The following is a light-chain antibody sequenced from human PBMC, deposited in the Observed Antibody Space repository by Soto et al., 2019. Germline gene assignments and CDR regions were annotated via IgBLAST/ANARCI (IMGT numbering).Light chain of an antibody. V-gene: IGLV2-14*01. J-gene: IGLJ1*01. Sequence: QSVLTQPASVSGSPGQSITISCTGTSSDFGGYNYVSWYQQHPGKAPKLMIYELRNRPSGVSNRSSGSKSGNTASLTISGLQAEDEADYYCSSYTSSSTLVVFGTGTKVTVL. CDR3: SSYTSSSTLVV. CDR1: SSDFGGYNY. CDR2: ELR.